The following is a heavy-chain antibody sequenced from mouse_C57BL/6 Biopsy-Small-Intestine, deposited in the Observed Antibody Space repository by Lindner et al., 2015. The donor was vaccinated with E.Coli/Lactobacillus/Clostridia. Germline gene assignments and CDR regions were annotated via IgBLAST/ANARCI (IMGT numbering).Heavy chain of an antibody. D-gene: IGHD2-3*01. CDR1: GYTFTNYD. J-gene: IGHJ1*01. CDR2: MCPNSGKS. Sequence: SVKVSCKASGYTFTNYDINWVRQTAGQGLEWMGWMCPNSGKSGYAQKFRGRLTMTRDNSLGTAYMELISLTSEDTAVYYCATTNHYDEGYYIAFKIWGQGTKVTVSS. CDR3: ATTNHYDEGYYIAFKI. V-gene: IGHV1S29*02.